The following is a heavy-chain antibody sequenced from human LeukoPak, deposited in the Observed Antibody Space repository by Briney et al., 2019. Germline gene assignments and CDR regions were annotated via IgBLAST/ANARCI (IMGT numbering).Heavy chain of an antibody. CDR3: ARGLMTFGGVAYFDY. Sequence: SETLSLTCTVSGGSISSSSYYWGWIRQPPGKGLEWIGSIYYSGSTYYNPSLKSRVTISVDTSKNQFSLKLSSVTAADTAVYYCARGLMTFGGVAYFDYWGQGTLVTVSS. V-gene: IGHV4-39*01. CDR1: GGSISSSSYY. J-gene: IGHJ4*02. CDR2: IYYSGST. D-gene: IGHD3-16*01.